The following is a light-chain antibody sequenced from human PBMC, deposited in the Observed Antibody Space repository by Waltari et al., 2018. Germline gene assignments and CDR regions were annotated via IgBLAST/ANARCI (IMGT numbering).Light chain of an antibody. V-gene: IGLV2-23*02. CDR3: SSYAGSSKGV. J-gene: IGLJ2*01. CDR2: AVR. Sequence: QSALTQPASVSGSPGQSITTPCTGTRREVGNYQRVSWYQQHPGKAPKLMIYAVRKRPSGVSDRFSGSKSGDMASLTISGLQPEDEAEYFCSSYAGSSKGVFGGGTKVTVL. CDR1: RREVGNYQR.